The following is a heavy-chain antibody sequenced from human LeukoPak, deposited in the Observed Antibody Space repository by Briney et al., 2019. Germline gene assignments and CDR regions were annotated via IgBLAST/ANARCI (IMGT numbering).Heavy chain of an antibody. D-gene: IGHD3-22*01. Sequence: GGSLRLSCAASGFTFSSYGMHWVRQAPGKGLEWVAVILSDGSKEFYTDSVKGRFTISRDNSKNTLYLQMNSLRAEDTAVYYCVRDADYYDSSGYRDYWGQGTLVTVSS. J-gene: IGHJ4*02. V-gene: IGHV3-33*01. CDR1: GFTFSSYG. CDR2: ILSDGSKE. CDR3: VRDADYYDSSGYRDY.